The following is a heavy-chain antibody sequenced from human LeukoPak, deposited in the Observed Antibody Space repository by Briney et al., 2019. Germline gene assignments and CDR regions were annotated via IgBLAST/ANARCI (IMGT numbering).Heavy chain of an antibody. CDR1: GFTFSSYG. Sequence: GGSLRLSCAASGFTFSSYGMHWVRQAPGKGLDWVAIIWYDGSDKYYADSVKGRFTISRDNSKNTMYLQMNSLRAEDTAIYYCAKDRSERWLQVGHYLDSWGQGTLVTVSS. J-gene: IGHJ4*02. D-gene: IGHD5-24*01. V-gene: IGHV3-33*06. CDR2: IWYDGSDK. CDR3: AKDRSERWLQVGHYLDS.